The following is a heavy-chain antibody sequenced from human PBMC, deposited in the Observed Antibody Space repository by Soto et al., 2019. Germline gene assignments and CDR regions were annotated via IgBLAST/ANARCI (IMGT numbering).Heavy chain of an antibody. CDR3: ARDREEMATIFDY. Sequence: EVQLVESGGGLVKPGGSLRLSCAASGFTFSSYSMNWVRQAPGKGLEWVSSISSSSSYIYYADSVKGLFTISRDNAKNSLYLQMNSLRAEDTAVYYCARDREEMATIFDYWGQGTLVTVSS. CDR2: ISSSSSYI. J-gene: IGHJ4*02. D-gene: IGHD5-12*01. V-gene: IGHV3-21*01. CDR1: GFTFSSYS.